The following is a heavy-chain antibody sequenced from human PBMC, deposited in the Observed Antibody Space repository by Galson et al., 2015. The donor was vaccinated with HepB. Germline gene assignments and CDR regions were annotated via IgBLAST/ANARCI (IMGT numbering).Heavy chain of an antibody. CDR2: IYYSGST. Sequence: TLSLTCTVSGGSISSGGYYWSWIRQHPGKGLEWIGYIYYSGSTYYNPSLKSRVTISVDTSKNQFSLKLSSVTAADTAVYYCGYMITFGGVIGWGQGTLVTVSS. V-gene: IGHV4-31*03. CDR3: GYMITFGGVIG. CDR1: GGSISSGGYY. D-gene: IGHD3-16*02. J-gene: IGHJ4*02.